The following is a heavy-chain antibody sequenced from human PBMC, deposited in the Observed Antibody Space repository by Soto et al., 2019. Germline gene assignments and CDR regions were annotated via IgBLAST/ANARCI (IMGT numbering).Heavy chain of an antibody. D-gene: IGHD6-19*01. CDR2: ISGSGDST. Sequence: GGSLRLSCAASGFTFSSYAMSWVRQAPGKGLEWVSGISGSGDSTYYADSVKGRFTISRDNSKNTLYLQMNSLRAEDTAEYYCAKGVPGIAVAGTGYFQHWGQGTLVTVSS. V-gene: IGHV3-23*01. CDR1: GFTFSSYA. CDR3: AKGVPGIAVAGTGYFQH. J-gene: IGHJ1*01.